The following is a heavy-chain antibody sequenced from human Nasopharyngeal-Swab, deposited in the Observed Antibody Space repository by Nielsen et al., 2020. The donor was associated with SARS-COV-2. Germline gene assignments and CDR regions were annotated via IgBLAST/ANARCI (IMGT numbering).Heavy chain of an antibody. V-gene: IGHV3-21*04. D-gene: IGHD5-18*01. Sequence: GGPLRLSCPPPGFNFNMISMYWVRQAPGKGREWASSISSSSNYIYYGDSVKGRFTISRDNTKTSLYLEMNSLRAEDTALYYCAKDFNVDTAMVTYYYGMDVWGQGTTVTVSS. CDR3: AKDFNVDTAMVTYYYGMDV. CDR2: ISSSSNYI. CDR1: GFNFNMIS. J-gene: IGHJ6*02.